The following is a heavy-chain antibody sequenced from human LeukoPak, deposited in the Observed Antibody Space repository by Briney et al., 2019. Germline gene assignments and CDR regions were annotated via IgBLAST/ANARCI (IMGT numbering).Heavy chain of an antibody. CDR2: ISSSSSYI. CDR3: AREGITGTAYFDY. D-gene: IGHD1-20*01. Sequence: GGSLRLSCAASGFTFSSYSMNWVRQAPGKGLEWVSSISSSSSYIYYADSVKGRFTISRDNAKNSLYLQMNSLGAEDTAVYYCAREGITGTAYFDYWGQGTLVTVSS. J-gene: IGHJ4*02. CDR1: GFTFSSYS. V-gene: IGHV3-21*01.